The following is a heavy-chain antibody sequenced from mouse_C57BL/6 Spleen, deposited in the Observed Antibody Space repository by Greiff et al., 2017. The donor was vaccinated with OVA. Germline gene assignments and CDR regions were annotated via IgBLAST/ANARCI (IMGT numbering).Heavy chain of an antibody. Sequence: EVHLVESGGGLVKPGGSLKLSCAASGFTFSDYGMHWVRQAPEKGLEWVAYISSGSSTIYYADTVKGRFTISRDNAKNTLFLQMTSLRSEDTAMYYCAKTAYYSNYGDYFDYWGQGTTLTVSS. CDR3: AKTAYYSNYGDYFDY. CDR1: GFTFSDYG. V-gene: IGHV5-17*01. CDR2: ISSGSSTI. D-gene: IGHD2-5*01. J-gene: IGHJ2*01.